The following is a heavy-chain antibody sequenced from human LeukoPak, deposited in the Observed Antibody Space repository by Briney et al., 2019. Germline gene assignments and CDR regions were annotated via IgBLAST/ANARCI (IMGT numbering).Heavy chain of an antibody. V-gene: IGHV1-69*13. D-gene: IGHD3-9*01. Sequence: ASVKVSCKASGGTFSSYAISWVRQAPGQALEWMGGIIPIFGTANYAQKFQGRVTITADESTSTAYMELSSLRSEDTAVYYCARDGGRFDWSPPGAFDIWGQGTMVTVSS. CDR1: GGTFSSYA. CDR2: IIPIFGTA. J-gene: IGHJ3*02. CDR3: ARDGGRFDWSPPGAFDI.